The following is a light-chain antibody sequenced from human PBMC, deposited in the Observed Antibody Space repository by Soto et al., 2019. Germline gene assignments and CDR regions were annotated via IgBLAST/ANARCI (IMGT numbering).Light chain of an antibody. V-gene: IGKV1-9*01. CDR3: HHLNTYPLT. CDR2: GAS. CDR1: QGIRSF. J-gene: IGKJ4*01. Sequence: DIQLTQSPSFLSASIGDRVTITCRASQGIRSFLAWYQQKPGKAPNLLISGASILRTGVPSRFSGSGSGTEFTLTISSLQPDDFATYYCHHLNTYPLTFGGGTKVEI.